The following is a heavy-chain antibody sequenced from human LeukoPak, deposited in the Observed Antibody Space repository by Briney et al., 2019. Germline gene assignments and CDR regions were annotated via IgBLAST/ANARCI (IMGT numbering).Heavy chain of an antibody. CDR1: GFTFSSYS. D-gene: IGHD3-10*01. Sequence: TGGSLRLSCAASGFTFSSYSMNWVRQAPGKGLEWVSSISSSSSYIYYADSVKGRFTISRDNAKNSLYLQMNSLRAEDTAVYYCARDRGFGREDWFGPWGQGTLVTVSS. V-gene: IGHV3-21*01. CDR3: ARDRGFGREDWFGP. CDR2: ISSSSSYI. J-gene: IGHJ5*02.